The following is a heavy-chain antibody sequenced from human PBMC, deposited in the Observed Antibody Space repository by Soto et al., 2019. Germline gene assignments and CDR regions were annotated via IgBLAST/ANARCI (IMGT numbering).Heavy chain of an antibody. Sequence: SETLSLTCTVSGGSINNYWWSWIRQAADKRLEWIGRLHSTGATNYNPSLRSRVTMSVDKSKNQFSLNLASVTAADTAVYYWVRDVPAAGTDWFDPWGQGTLVTVS. CDR2: LHSTGAT. CDR1: GGSINNYW. D-gene: IGHD6-13*01. J-gene: IGHJ5*02. V-gene: IGHV4-4*07. CDR3: VRDVPAAGTDWFDP.